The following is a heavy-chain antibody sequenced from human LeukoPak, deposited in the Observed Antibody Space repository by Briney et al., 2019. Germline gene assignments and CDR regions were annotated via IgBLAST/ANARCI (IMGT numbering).Heavy chain of an antibody. J-gene: IGHJ4*02. D-gene: IGHD6-13*01. V-gene: IGHV1-69*13. CDR2: IIPIFGTA. CDR3: ASDSSSWYAVGDY. CDR1: GGTFSSYA. Sequence: SVKVSCKASGGTFSSYAISWVRQAPGQGLEWMGGIIPIFGTANYAQKFQGRVTITADESTSTAYMELSSLRSEDTAVYYCASDSSSWYAVGDYWGQGTLVTVSS.